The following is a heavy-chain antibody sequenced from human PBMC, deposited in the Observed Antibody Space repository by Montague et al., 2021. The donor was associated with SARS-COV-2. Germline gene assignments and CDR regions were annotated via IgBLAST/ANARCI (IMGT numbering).Heavy chain of an antibody. Sequence: SETLSLTCAVYGGSFSGYYWSWIRQPPGKGLEWIAEINHSGSTXXXPSXXXRVTISVDTSKNQFSLKLSSVTAADTAVYYCARGRRILLWFGELLSGGDYYGMDVWGQGTTVTVSS. CDR2: INHSGST. J-gene: IGHJ6*02. CDR1: GGSFSGYY. V-gene: IGHV4-34*01. CDR3: ARGRRILLWFGELLSGGDYYGMDV. D-gene: IGHD3-10*01.